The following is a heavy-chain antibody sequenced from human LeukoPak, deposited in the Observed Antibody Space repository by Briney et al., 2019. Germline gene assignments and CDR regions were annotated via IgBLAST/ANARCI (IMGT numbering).Heavy chain of an antibody. J-gene: IGHJ4*02. D-gene: IGHD4-17*01. Sequence: GGSLRLSCAASGFTFSSYAMSWVRQAPGKGLEWVSAISGSGGSTYYADSVKGRFTISRDNAKNSLYLQMNSLRAEDTAVYYCARFPGVGPTIDYGDYEPRKGPFDYWGQGTLVTVSS. CDR2: ISGSGGST. V-gene: IGHV3-23*01. CDR1: GFTFSSYA. CDR3: ARFPGVGPTIDYGDYEPRKGPFDY.